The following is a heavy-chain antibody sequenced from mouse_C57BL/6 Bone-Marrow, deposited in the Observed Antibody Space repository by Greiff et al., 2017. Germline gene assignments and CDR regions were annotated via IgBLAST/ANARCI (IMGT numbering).Heavy chain of an antibody. CDR2: IDPNSGGT. Sequence: VQLQQSGAELVKPGASVKLSCKASGYTFTSYWMHWVKQRPGRGLEWIGRIDPNSGGTKYNEKFKSKATLTVDKPSSTAYMQLSSLTSEDSAVYYCARGEVAVVAHFDYWGQGTTLTVSS. CDR1: GYTFTSYW. V-gene: IGHV1-72*01. D-gene: IGHD1-1*01. CDR3: ARGEVAVVAHFDY. J-gene: IGHJ2*01.